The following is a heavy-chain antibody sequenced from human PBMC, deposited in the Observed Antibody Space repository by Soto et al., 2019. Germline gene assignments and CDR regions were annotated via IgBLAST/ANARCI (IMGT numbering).Heavy chain of an antibody. CDR3: ARYDSVRYYGMDV. D-gene: IGHD3-22*01. V-gene: IGHV4-34*01. J-gene: IGHJ6*02. CDR2: INHSGST. CDR1: GGSFSGYY. Sequence: SETLSLTCAVYGGSFSGYYWSWIRQPPGKGLEWIGEINHSGSTNYNPSLKSRVTISIDTSKNQFSLKLSSVTAADTAVYYCARYDSVRYYGMDVWGQGTTVTVSS.